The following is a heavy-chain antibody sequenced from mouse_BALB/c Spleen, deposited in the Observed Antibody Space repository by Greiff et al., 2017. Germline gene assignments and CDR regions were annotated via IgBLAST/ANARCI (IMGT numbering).Heavy chain of an antibody. J-gene: IGHJ3*01. D-gene: IGHD2-12*01. CDR1: GFTFSSFG. V-gene: IGHV5-17*02. CDR2: ISSGSSTI. CDR3: ARGDDGFAY. Sequence: EVKLVESGGGLVQPGGSRKLSCAASGFTFSSFGMHWVRQAPEKGLEWVAYISSGSSTIYYADTVKGRFTISRDNPKNTLFLQMTSLRSEDTAMYYCARGDDGFAYWGQGTLVTVSA.